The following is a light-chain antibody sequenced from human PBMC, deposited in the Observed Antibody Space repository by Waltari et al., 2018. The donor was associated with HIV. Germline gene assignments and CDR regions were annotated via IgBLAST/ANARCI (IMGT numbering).Light chain of an antibody. CDR1: TSNIGDNY. CDR2: DND. CDR3: GTWDASLSAVV. V-gene: IGLV1-51*01. Sequence: QSVLTQPPSVSAAPGLKVTISCSGSTSNIGDNYVYWYQQLPGTAPKLLIYDNDKRPSGIPDRFSGSKSGTSATLGITGLQTGDEADYYCGTWDASLSAVVFGGGTKLTVL. J-gene: IGLJ2*01.